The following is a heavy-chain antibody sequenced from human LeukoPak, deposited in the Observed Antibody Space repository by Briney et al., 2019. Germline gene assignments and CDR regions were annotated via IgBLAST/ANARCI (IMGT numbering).Heavy chain of an antibody. J-gene: IGHJ6*03. CDR3: ATGIAVAEGPYYYYYMDV. V-gene: IGHV3-48*04. CDR2: ISSSGSTI. D-gene: IGHD6-19*01. CDR1: GFTFSSYS. Sequence: GGSLRLSCAASGFTFSSYSMNWVRQAPGKGLEWVSYISSSGSTIYYADSVKGRFTISRDNAKNSLYLQMNSLRAEDTAVYYCATGIAVAEGPYYYYYMDVWGKGTTVTVSS.